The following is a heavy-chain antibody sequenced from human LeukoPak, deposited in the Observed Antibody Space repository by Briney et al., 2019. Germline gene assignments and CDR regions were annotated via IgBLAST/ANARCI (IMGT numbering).Heavy chain of an antibody. D-gene: IGHD6-13*01. V-gene: IGHV3-30*18. J-gene: IGHJ4*02. CDR1: GFTFSSYG. CDR2: ISYDGSNK. Sequence: HAGRSLRLSCAASGFTFSSYGMHWVRQAPGKWLGWVAFISYDGSNKYYADSVKGRFTISRDNSKNTLYLQMNSLRAEDTAGYYCAKDRAAAAGTTMLDYWGQGTLVTVSS. CDR3: AKDRAAAAGTTMLDY.